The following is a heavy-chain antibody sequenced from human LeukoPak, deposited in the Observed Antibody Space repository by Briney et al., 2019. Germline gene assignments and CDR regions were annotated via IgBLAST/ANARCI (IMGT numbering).Heavy chain of an antibody. CDR1: GYTLTELS. D-gene: IGHD1-26*01. CDR2: FDPEDGET. Sequence: ASVTVSCKVSGYTLTELSMHWVRQAPGKGLEWMGGFDPEDGETIYAQKFQGRVTMTEDTSTDTAYMELSSLRSEDTAVYYCATSAGATTYYYYGMDVWGQGTTVTVSS. V-gene: IGHV1-24*01. J-gene: IGHJ6*02. CDR3: ATSAGATTYYYYGMDV.